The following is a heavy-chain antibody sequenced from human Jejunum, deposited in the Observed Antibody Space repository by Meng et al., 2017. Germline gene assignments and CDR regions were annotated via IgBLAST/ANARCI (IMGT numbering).Heavy chain of an antibody. CDR3: ARESPGYGGNSL. V-gene: IGHV3-7*01. Sequence: GESLKISCAASGFTFTNSWMTWIRQAPGKGLEWVANINGDASKKGYLPSLRGRFTISRDNAQNSLYLQMNSLGAEDTAAYYCARESPGYGGNSLWGQGTLVTVSS. CDR2: INGDASKK. D-gene: IGHD4-23*01. CDR1: GFTFTNSW. J-gene: IGHJ4*02.